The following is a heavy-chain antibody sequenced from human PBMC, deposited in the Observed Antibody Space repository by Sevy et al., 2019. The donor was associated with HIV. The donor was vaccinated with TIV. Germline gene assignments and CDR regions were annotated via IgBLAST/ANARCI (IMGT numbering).Heavy chain of an antibody. J-gene: IGHJ6*02. V-gene: IGHV3-21*01. CDR1: GFTFSSYS. D-gene: IGHD1-26*01. CDR3: ASDRGVGTSSYGMDV. CDR2: ISSGSTYI. Sequence: RGSLRLSCASSGFTFSSYSMNWVRQAPGKGLEWVSSISSGSTYIYYVDSVKGRFTISRDNAKNSLYLQMNSLRAEDTAVYYCASDRGVGTSSYGMDVWGQGTTVTVSS.